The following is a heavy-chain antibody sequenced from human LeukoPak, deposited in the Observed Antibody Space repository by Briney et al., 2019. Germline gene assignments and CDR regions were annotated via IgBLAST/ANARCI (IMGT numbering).Heavy chain of an antibody. Sequence: ASVKVSCKASGYTFTSYYMHWVRQAPGQGLEWMGWINPNSGGTNYAQKFQGRVTMTRDTSISTAYMELSRLRSDDTAVYYCARDAYSVFGVVNYFDYWGQGTLVTVSS. CDR3: ARDAYSVFGVVNYFDY. CDR2: INPNSGGT. D-gene: IGHD3-3*01. V-gene: IGHV1-2*02. CDR1: GYTFTSYY. J-gene: IGHJ4*02.